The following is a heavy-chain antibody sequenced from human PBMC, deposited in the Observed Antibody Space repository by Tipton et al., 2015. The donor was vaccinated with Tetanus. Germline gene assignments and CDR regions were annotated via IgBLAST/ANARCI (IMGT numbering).Heavy chain of an antibody. CDR1: GASIRGSSDY. CDR3: ARLGYDILTGYHYDS. CDR2: IYYSGST. Sequence: GLVKPSETLSLTCTVSGASIRGSSDYWGWIRQPPGKGLEWIGYIYYSGSTNYNPSLKSRVTISVDTPKNQFSLKLSSVTAADTGVYYCARLGYDILTGYHYDSWGQGTLVTVSS. V-gene: IGHV4-61*05. D-gene: IGHD3-9*01. J-gene: IGHJ4*02.